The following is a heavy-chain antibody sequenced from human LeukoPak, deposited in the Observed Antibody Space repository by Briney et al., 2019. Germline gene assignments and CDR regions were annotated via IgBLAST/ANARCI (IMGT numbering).Heavy chain of an antibody. Sequence: SQTLSLTCTVSGGSISSGGYYWSWIRQPPGKGLEWIGYIYHSGSTYYNPSLKSRVTISVDRSKNQFSLKLSSVTAADTAVYYCARAHCGGDCPMGYWGQGTLVTVSS. CDR1: GGSISSGGYY. CDR2: IYHSGST. V-gene: IGHV4-30-2*01. J-gene: IGHJ4*02. CDR3: ARAHCGGDCPMGY. D-gene: IGHD2-21*01.